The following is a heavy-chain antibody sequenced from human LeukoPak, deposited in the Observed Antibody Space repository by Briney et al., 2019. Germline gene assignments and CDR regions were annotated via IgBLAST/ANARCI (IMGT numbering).Heavy chain of an antibody. CDR1: GFTFSSYS. CDR2: ISSSSSTI. CDR3: ARYPSYSNYLPHYYYYMDV. D-gene: IGHD4-11*01. J-gene: IGHJ6*03. Sequence: GGSLRLSCAASGFTFSSYSMNWVRQAPGKGLEWVSYISSSSSTIYYADSVKGRFTISRDNAKNSLYLQMNSLRAEDTAVYYCARYPSYSNYLPHYYYYMDVWGKGTTVTVSS. V-gene: IGHV3-48*01.